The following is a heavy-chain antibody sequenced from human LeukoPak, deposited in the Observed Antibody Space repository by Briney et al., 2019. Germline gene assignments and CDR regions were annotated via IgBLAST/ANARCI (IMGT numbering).Heavy chain of an antibody. V-gene: IGHV1-2*02. CDR2: INPNSGDT. CDR3: ARGYYDILTGYYLDY. Sequence: ASVKVSCKASGYTFTGYYMHWVRQAPGQGLEWMGWINPNSGDTNYAQKLQGRVTMTTDTSTSTAYMELRSLRSDDTAVYYCARGYYDILTGYYLDYWGQGTLVTVSS. J-gene: IGHJ4*02. CDR1: GYTFTGYY. D-gene: IGHD3-9*01.